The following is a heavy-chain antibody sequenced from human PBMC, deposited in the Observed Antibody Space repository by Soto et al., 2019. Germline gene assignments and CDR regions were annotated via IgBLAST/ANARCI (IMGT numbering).Heavy chain of an antibody. J-gene: IGHJ6*03. Sequence: ASVKVSCKASGYTFTSYDINWVRQATGQGLEWMGWMNPNSGNTGYAQKFQGRVTMTRNTSISTAYMELSSLRSEDTAVYYCARGAAMVSLYYYYYMDVWGKGTTVTVSS. CDR3: ARGAAMVSLYYYYYMDV. V-gene: IGHV1-8*01. D-gene: IGHD5-18*01. CDR1: GYTFTSYD. CDR2: MNPNSGNT.